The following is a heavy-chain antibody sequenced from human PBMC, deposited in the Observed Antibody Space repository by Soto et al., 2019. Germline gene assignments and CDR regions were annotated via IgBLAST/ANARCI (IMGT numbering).Heavy chain of an antibody. CDR3: AREGTIFGVVKANYYGMDV. J-gene: IGHJ6*02. CDR2: IIPIFGTA. Sequence: GASVKVSCKASGGTLSSYAISWVRQAPGQGLEWMGGIIPIFGTANYAQKFQGRVTITADESTSTAYMELSSLRSEDTAVYYCAREGTIFGVVKANYYGMDVWGQGTTVTVSS. D-gene: IGHD3-3*01. V-gene: IGHV1-69*13. CDR1: GGTLSSYA.